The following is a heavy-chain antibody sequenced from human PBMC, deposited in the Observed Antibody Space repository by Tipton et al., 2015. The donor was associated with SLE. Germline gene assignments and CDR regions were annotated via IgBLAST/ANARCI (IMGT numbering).Heavy chain of an antibody. J-gene: IGHJ4*02. CDR1: GGSISSGGYY. Sequence: TLSLTCTVSGGSISSGGYYWGWIRQPPGKGLEWIGSIYYSGSTYYNPSLKSRVTISVDTSKNQFSLKLSSVTAADTAVYYCARGRGDYWGQGTLVTVSS. D-gene: IGHD3-10*01. CDR2: IYYSGST. CDR3: ARGRGDY. V-gene: IGHV4-39*01.